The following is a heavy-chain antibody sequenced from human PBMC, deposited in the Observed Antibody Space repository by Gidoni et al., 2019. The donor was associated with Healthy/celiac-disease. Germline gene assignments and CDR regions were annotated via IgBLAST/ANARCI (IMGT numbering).Heavy chain of an antibody. V-gene: IGHV3-30-3*01. Sequence: QVQLVESGGGVVKPGRSLRLSCAASGFTFSSYAMHWVRQAPGKGLVWVAVISYDGSNKYYADSVKGRFTISRDNSKNTLYLQMNSLRAEDTAVYYCARAGVVVILRGAFDIWGQGTMVTVSS. CDR3: ARAGVVVILRGAFDI. CDR1: GFTFSSYA. CDR2: ISYDGSNK. J-gene: IGHJ3*02. D-gene: IGHD3-22*01.